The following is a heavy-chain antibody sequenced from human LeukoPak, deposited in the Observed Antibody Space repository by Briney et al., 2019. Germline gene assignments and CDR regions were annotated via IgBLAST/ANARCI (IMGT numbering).Heavy chain of an antibody. D-gene: IGHD2-15*01. Sequence: PSETLSLTCAVYGGSFSGYYWSWIRQPPGKGLEWIGEINHSGSTNYNPSLKSRVTISVDTSKNQFSLKLSSVTAADTAVYYCAREDYYDYYMDVWGKGTTVTISS. J-gene: IGHJ6*03. V-gene: IGHV4-34*01. CDR1: GGSFSGYY. CDR2: INHSGST. CDR3: AREDYYDYYMDV.